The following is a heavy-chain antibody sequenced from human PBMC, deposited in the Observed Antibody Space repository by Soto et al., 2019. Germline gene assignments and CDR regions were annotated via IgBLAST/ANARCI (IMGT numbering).Heavy chain of an antibody. D-gene: IGHD3-3*01. V-gene: IGHV4-39*01. CDR1: GGSISSSSYY. CDR2: IYYSGST. Sequence: SETLSLTCTVSGGSISSSSYYWGWIRQPPGKGLEWIGSIYYSGSTYYNPSLKSRVTISVDTSKNQFSLKLSSVTAADTAVYYCARQFEDLRFPGGYYYYYMDVWVKGTTVTVSS. J-gene: IGHJ6*03. CDR3: ARQFEDLRFPGGYYYYYMDV.